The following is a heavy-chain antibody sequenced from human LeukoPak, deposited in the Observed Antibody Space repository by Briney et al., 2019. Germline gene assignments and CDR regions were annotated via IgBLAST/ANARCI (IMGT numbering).Heavy chain of an antibody. Sequence: SVKVSCKASGGTFSSYTISWVRQAPGQGLEWMGRIIPILGIANYAQKFQGRVTFTADKSTSTAYMELSSLRSEDTAVYYCASLVGATRYFDYWGQGTLVTVSS. D-gene: IGHD1-26*01. CDR2: IIPILGIA. CDR1: GGTFSSYT. J-gene: IGHJ4*02. V-gene: IGHV1-69*02. CDR3: ASLVGATRYFDY.